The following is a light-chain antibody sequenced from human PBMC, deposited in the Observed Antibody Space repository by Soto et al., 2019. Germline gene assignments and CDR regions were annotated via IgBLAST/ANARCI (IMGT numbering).Light chain of an antibody. CDR1: QSISSY. V-gene: IGKV1-39*01. CDR3: QLSYSTPLP. CDR2: AAS. Sequence: DIQMTQSPSSLSASVGDRVTITCRASQSISSYLNWYQQKPGKAPKLLIYAASSLQSGVPSRFSCSGSGTDFTLTISSLQPGDFATYYCQLSYSTPLPFGPGTKVDIK. J-gene: IGKJ3*01.